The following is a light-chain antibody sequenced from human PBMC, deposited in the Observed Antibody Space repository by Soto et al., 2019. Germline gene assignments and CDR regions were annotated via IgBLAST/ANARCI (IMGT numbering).Light chain of an antibody. CDR2: DAS. CDR1: QSISSY. CDR3: QQRSNWPIT. J-gene: IGKJ5*01. V-gene: IGKV3-11*01. Sequence: EIVLTQSPATLSLSPGERATLSCRASQSISSYLAWYQQKPGQAPRLLIYDASNTATGIPARFSGSGSGTDFTLTIGSLEPEDFAVYYGQQRSNWPITFGQGTRLEIK.